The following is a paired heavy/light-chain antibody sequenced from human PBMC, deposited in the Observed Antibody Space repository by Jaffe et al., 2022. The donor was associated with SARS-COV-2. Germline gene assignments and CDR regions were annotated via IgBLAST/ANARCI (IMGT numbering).Light chain of an antibody. CDR3: QQSYSTPYT. CDR2: AAS. CDR1: QSISNY. Sequence: DIQMTQSPSSLSASVGDRVTITCRASQSISNYLNWYQQKPGKAPKLLIYAASGLQSGVPSRFSGGGSGTDFTLTISSLQPEDFATYYCQQSYSTPYTFGQGTKLEIK. J-gene: IGKJ2*01. V-gene: IGKV1-39*01.
Heavy chain of an antibody. J-gene: IGHJ4*02. V-gene: IGHV5-10-1*03. Sequence: EVQLVQSGAEVKKPGESLRISCKGSGYSFTNYWISWVRQMPGKGLEWMGRIDPSDSYINYSPSFQGHVIISADKSISTAYLQWSSLKASDTAMYYCARWIAVAGNIPDYWGQGTLVTVSS. D-gene: IGHD6-19*01. CDR3: ARWIAVAGNIPDY. CDR2: IDPSDSYI. CDR1: GYSFTNYW.